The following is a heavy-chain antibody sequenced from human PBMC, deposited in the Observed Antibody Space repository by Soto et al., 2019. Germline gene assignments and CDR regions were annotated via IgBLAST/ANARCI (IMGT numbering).Heavy chain of an antibody. CDR3: ARQVAARPNYFDY. CDR2: IIPIFGTA. J-gene: IGHJ4*02. V-gene: IGHV1-69*13. D-gene: IGHD6-6*01. CDR1: GGTFSSYA. Sequence: ASVKVSCKASGGTFSSYAISWVRQAPGQGLEWMGGIIPIFGTANYAQKFQGRVTITADESTSTAYMELSSLRSEDTAVYYCARQVAARPNYFDYWGQGTLVTVSS.